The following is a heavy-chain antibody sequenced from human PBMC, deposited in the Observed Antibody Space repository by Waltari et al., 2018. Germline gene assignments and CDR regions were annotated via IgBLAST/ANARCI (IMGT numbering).Heavy chain of an antibody. D-gene: IGHD4-17*01. CDR2: IYWDDDT. CDR3: RCRGTTVTQAGAFDI. CDR1: GFSLTTTSVG. V-gene: IGHV2-5*02. J-gene: IGHJ3*02. Sequence: QITLKESGPTLVKPTQTLTLTCTFSGFSLTTTSVGVGWICQPPGKALECLALIYWDDDTRYSPSLKSRLTITKDTSQNQVVPTMYNVDPVDTATFYCRCRGTTVTQAGAFDIWGQGTMFTVSS.